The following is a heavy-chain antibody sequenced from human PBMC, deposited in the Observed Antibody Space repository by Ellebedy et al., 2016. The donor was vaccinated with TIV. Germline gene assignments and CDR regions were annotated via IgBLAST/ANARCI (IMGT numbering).Heavy chain of an antibody. J-gene: IGHJ4*02. CDR2: IWYDGSNK. Sequence: GESLKISCAASGFTFSSYGMHWVRQAPGKGLEWVAVIWYDGSNKYYADSVKGRFTISRDNSKNTLYLQMNSLRAEDTAVYYCARDMVRGVITPCLDYWGQGTLVTVSS. CDR3: ARDMVRGVITPCLDY. D-gene: IGHD3-10*01. CDR1: GFTFSSYG. V-gene: IGHV3-33*01.